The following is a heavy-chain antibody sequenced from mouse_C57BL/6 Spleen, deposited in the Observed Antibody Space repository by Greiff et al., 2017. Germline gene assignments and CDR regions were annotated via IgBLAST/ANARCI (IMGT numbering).Heavy chain of an antibody. V-gene: IGHV2-9-1*01. CDR2: ICTGGGT. CDR3: AREGWYFDV. CDR1: GFSLTSYV. Sequence: QVQLKESGPGLVAPSQCLSITCTVSGFSLTSYVISWVRQPPGKGLEWLGVICTGGGTNYNSALISRLSNSKDNTKSQVFLTMNSLQTDDTARYYCAREGWYFDVWGTGTTVTVSS. J-gene: IGHJ1*03.